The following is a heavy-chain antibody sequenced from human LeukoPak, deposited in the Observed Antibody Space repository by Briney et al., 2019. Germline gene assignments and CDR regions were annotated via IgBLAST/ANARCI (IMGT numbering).Heavy chain of an antibody. Sequence: GGSLRLSCAASGFTFSSYSMNWVRQAPGKGLEWVSSISSSSSYIYYADSVKGRFTISRDNAKSSLYLQMNSLRAEDTAVYYCARGASIAAAGTASDYWGQGTLVTVSP. J-gene: IGHJ4*02. CDR1: GFTFSSYS. CDR2: ISSSSSYI. D-gene: IGHD6-13*01. CDR3: ARGASIAAAGTASDY. V-gene: IGHV3-21*01.